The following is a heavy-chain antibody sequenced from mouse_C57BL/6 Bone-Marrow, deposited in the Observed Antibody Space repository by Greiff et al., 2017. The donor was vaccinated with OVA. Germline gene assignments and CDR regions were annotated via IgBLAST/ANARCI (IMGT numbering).Heavy chain of an antibody. CDR3: AHGPYFDY. Sequence: VKLVESGAELARPGASVKMSCKASGYTFPSYTMHWVKQRPGQGLEWIGYINPSSGYTKYKQKFKDKATLTEDKSSSTAYMQLSSLTSEDSAVYYCAHGPYFDYWGQGTTLTVSS. V-gene: IGHV1-4*01. CDR2: INPSSGYT. J-gene: IGHJ2*01. CDR1: GYTFPSYT.